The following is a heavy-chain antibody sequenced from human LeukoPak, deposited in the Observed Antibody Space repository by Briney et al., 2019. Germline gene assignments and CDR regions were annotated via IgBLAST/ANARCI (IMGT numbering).Heavy chain of an antibody. J-gene: IGHJ4*02. CDR1: GFTFSSYA. V-gene: IGHV3-23*01. CDR3: AKDRSYYDYVWGSYRYTGLFDH. CDR2: ISGSGGST. Sequence: GGSLRLSCAASGFTFSSYAMSWVRQAPGKGLEWVSAISGSGGSTYYADSVKGRFTISRDNSKNTLYLQVNGLRAEDTAVYYCAKDRSYYDYVWGSYRYTGLFDHWGQGTLVTVSS. D-gene: IGHD3-16*02.